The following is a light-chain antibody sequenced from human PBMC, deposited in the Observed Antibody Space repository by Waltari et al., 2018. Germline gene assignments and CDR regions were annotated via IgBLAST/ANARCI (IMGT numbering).Light chain of an antibody. CDR2: QDY. Sequence: PAQSPVVVINQDYKRPPGIPGRFSGPNSGNTATLTVSGTHAMDEADYYCQAWDTSHYHVVFGGGTKLTVL. V-gene: IGLV3-1*01. J-gene: IGLJ2*01. CDR3: QAWDTSHYHVV.